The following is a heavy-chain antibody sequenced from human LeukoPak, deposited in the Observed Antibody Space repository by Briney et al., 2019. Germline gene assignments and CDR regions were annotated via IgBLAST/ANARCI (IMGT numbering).Heavy chain of an antibody. Sequence: PGGSLRLSCAASRFTFSSYGMHWVRQAPGKGLEWVAYIQYDGSNEQYADSVKGRFTISRDNSKNTLSLQMNSLRAEDTAVYFCARILSSAWGELGYWGQGTLVTVSS. CDR3: ARILSSAWGELGY. CDR2: IQYDGSNE. V-gene: IGHV3-30*19. D-gene: IGHD6-19*01. CDR1: RFTFSSYG. J-gene: IGHJ4*02.